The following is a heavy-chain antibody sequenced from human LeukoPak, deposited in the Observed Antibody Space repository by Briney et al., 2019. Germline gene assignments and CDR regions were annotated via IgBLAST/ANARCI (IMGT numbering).Heavy chain of an antibody. D-gene: IGHD4-17*01. J-gene: IGHJ4*02. V-gene: IGHV1-2*06. CDR1: GYTFTGYY. CDR2: INPNSGGT. Sequence: ASVKVSCKASGYTFTGYYMHWVRQAPGQGLEWMGRINPNSGGTNYAQKFQGRVTMTRDTSISTAYMERSRLRSDDTAVYYCARADSDYGDYGYWGQGTLVTVSS. CDR3: ARADSDYGDYGY.